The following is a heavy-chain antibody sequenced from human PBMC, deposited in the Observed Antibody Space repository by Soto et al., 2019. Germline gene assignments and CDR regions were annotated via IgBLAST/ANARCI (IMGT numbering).Heavy chain of an antibody. Sequence: QVQLQESGPVLVKPSQTLSLTCTVSGGSISSGGYYWSWIRQHPGKGLEWIGYIYYSGSTYYNPSLKSRVTISVDTSKNQFSLKLSSVTAADTAVYYCARTYYDILTGSRGWFDPWGQGTLVTVSS. CDR1: GGSISSGGYY. CDR3: ARTYYDILTGSRGWFDP. CDR2: IYYSGST. V-gene: IGHV4-31*03. D-gene: IGHD3-9*01. J-gene: IGHJ5*02.